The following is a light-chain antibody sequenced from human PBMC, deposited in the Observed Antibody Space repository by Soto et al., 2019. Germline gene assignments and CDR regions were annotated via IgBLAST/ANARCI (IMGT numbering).Light chain of an antibody. V-gene: IGLV2-14*01. CDR1: SSDVGRYDY. CDR3: SSFTSTSTLV. Sequence: QSVRTPASSVSGYAGQSITISCTVTSSDVGRYDYVSWYQQHPGKAPKLMIYEVSNRPSGVSNRFSGSTSGNTASLTISGLQAQDETDYYCSSFTSTSTLVFGTGTKVTVL. J-gene: IGLJ1*01. CDR2: EVS.